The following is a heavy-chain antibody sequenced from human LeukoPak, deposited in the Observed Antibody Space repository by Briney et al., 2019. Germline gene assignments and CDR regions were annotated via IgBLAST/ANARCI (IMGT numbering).Heavy chain of an antibody. CDR1: GFSISRSYY. CDR2: IYHIGST. J-gene: IGHJ4*02. Sequence: SETLSLTCGVSGFSISRSYYWAWLRPPPGKGLECIGTIYHIGSTYYSPSLGSRVTMSVDTSKNEFSLNLKSVTAADTAVYYCARAGWIITSGIDYWGQGALVTVSS. D-gene: IGHD3-10*01. V-gene: IGHV4-38-2*01. CDR3: ARAGWIITSGIDY.